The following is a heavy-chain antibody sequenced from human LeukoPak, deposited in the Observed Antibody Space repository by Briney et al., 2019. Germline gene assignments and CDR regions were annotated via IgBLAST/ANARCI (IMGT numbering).Heavy chain of an antibody. Sequence: GESLKISCKGSGYSFTSYWIGWVRQLPRKGLEWMGIIYPGDSDTRYSPSFQGQVTISADKTSSTAYLQWSSLKASDTAMYYCARLAVPAGIGYYFDYWGQGTLVTVSS. CDR3: ARLAVPAGIGYYFDY. CDR1: GYSFTSYW. CDR2: IYPGDSDT. D-gene: IGHD2-2*02. J-gene: IGHJ4*02. V-gene: IGHV5-51*01.